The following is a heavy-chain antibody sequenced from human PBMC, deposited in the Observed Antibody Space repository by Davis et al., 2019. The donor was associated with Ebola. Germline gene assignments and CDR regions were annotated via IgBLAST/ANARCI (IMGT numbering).Heavy chain of an antibody. V-gene: IGHV3-73*01. J-gene: IGHJ6*02. Sequence: GSLRLSCAASGFTFSGSAMHWVRQASGKGLEWVGRIRSKANSYATAYAASVKGRFTISRDDSKNTAYLQMNSLKTEDTAVYYCTRQPYYYYYGMDVWGQGTTVTVSS. CDR2: IRSKANSYAT. CDR1: GFTFSGSA. CDR3: TRQPYYYYYGMDV.